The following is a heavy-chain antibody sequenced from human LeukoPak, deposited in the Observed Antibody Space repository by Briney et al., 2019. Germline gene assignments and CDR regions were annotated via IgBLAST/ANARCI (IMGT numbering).Heavy chain of an antibody. CDR1: GGTFSSYA. J-gene: IGHJ4*02. CDR3: ARGQIAAAARPGDY. D-gene: IGHD6-13*01. V-gene: IGHV1-69*04. Sequence: ASVKVSCKASGGTFSSYAISWVRQAPGQGLEWMGRIIPILGIANYAQKFQGRVTIIADKSTSTAYMELSSLRSEDTAVYYCARGQIAAAARPGDYWGQGTLVTVSS. CDR2: IIPILGIA.